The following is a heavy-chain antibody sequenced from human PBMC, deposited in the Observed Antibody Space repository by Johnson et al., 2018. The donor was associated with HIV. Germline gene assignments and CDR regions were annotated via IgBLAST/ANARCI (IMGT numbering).Heavy chain of an antibody. CDR2: ISWNSGSI. D-gene: IGHD3-3*01. J-gene: IGHJ3*02. CDR1: GFTFSSYA. CDR3: ARDGMHYDFWSGYAPDAFDI. V-gene: IGHV3-9*01. Sequence: EVQLVESGGGLVQPGGSLRLSCAASGFTFSSYAMSWVRQAPGKGLEWVSGISWNSGSIGYADSVKGRFTISRANAKNSLYLQMNSLRAEDTALYYCARDGMHYDFWSGYAPDAFDIWGQGTMVTVSS.